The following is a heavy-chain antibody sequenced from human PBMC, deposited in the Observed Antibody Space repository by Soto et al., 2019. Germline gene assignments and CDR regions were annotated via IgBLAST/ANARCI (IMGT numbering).Heavy chain of an antibody. CDR1: GLPFSDYY. CDR3: ARGGGGGLFEH. J-gene: IGHJ4*02. V-gene: IGHV3-11*06. CDR2: ISPKSTYR. Sequence: GGSLRLSCATSGLPFSDYYMSWIRQAPGKGLEWLSHISPKSTYRNYADSVKGRFTISRDNTKSSLFLQMNSLGVEDTAVYYCARGGGGGLFEHWGQGVLVTVSS. D-gene: IGHD2-21*01.